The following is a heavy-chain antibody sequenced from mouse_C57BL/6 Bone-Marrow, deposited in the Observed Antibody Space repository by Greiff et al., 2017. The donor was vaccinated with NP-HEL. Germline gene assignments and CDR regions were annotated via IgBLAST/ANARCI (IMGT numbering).Heavy chain of an antibody. V-gene: IGHV1-69*01. Sequence: QVQLQQPGAELVMPGASVKLSCKASGYPFTSYWLHWVKQRPGPGLAWIGEIDPSASSTNYNQKFKGKSTLTVDKSSSTAYMQLSSLTSEDSAVYYCARGDGNYPFAYWGQGTLVTVSA. D-gene: IGHD2-1*01. CDR1: GYPFTSYW. J-gene: IGHJ3*01. CDR3: ARGDGNYPFAY. CDR2: IDPSASST.